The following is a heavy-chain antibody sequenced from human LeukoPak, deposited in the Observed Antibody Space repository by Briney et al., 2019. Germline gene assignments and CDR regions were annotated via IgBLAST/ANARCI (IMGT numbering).Heavy chain of an antibody. CDR1: GYTFTGYY. V-gene: IGHV3-33*01. D-gene: IGHD1-14*01. J-gene: IGHJ4*02. CDR2: IWYDGSNK. CDR3: ARGDRRNSCSYRY. Sequence: SCKASGYTFTGYYMHWVRQAPGKGLEWVAVIWYDGSNKYYTDFVKVRFTISRDNYKNILYLQMNSLSGEDTAVYYCARGDRRNSCSYRYWGQGTLATVSS.